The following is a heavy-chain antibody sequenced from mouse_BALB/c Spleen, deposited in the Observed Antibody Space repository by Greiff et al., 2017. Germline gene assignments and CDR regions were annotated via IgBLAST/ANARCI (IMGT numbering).Heavy chain of an antibody. J-gene: IGHJ2*01. V-gene: IGHV5-17*02. CDR3: ARAYYGYVSY. D-gene: IGHD1-2*01. Sequence: EVMLVESGGGLVQPGGSRKLSCAASGFTFSSFGMHWVRQAPEKGLEWVAYISSGSSTIYYADTVKGRFTISRDNPKNTLFLQMTSLRSEDTAMYYCARAYYGYVSYWGQGTTLTVSS. CDR2: ISSGSSTI. CDR1: GFTFSSFG.